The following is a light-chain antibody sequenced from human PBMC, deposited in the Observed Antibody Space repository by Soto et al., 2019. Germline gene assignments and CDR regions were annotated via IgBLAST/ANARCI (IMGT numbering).Light chain of an antibody. V-gene: IGKV3-20*01. Sequence: IVLTQFPGSLSLSPGDSATLSCRASRGVDSDYFAWYHQRPGQAPRLLIYGASNRATAIPDRFSGSGSGTAFTLTISTLEPEDFAVYYCQEYGSSPVFTSGPGTTVDI. J-gene: IGKJ3*01. CDR2: GAS. CDR3: QEYGSSPVFT. CDR1: RGVDSDY.